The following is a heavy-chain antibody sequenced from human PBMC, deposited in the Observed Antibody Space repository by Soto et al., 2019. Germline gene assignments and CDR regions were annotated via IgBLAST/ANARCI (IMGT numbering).Heavy chain of an antibody. D-gene: IGHD3-22*01. V-gene: IGHV1-18*04. Sequence: ASVKVSCKASGYTFTSYGISWVRQAPGQGLEWMGWISAYNGNTNYAQKLQGRVAMTTDTSTSTAHMELRSLRSDDTAVYYCARDLSGYYYVSWEWGQGTLVTVSS. CDR3: ARDLSGYYYVSWE. J-gene: IGHJ4*02. CDR2: ISAYNGNT. CDR1: GYTFTSYG.